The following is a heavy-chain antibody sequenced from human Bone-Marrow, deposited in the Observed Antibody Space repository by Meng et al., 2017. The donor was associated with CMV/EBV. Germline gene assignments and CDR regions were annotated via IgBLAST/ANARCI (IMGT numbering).Heavy chain of an antibody. Sequence: ASVKVSCKASGYTFTSYGISWVRQAPGQGLEWMGWISPKSGDTNYAPKFQGRVTMTRDTSITTVYMELSSPTSDDTAVYHCARAWGTQQLLTSLDYWGQGPLVTVSS. D-gene: IGHD6-13*01. CDR2: ISPKSGDT. J-gene: IGHJ4*02. CDR1: GYTFTSYG. CDR3: ARAWGTQQLLTSLDY. V-gene: IGHV1-2*02.